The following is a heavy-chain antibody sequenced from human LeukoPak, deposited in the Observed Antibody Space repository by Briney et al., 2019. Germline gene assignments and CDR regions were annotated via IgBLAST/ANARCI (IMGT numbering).Heavy chain of an antibody. D-gene: IGHD3-3*01. CDR2: IYTSGST. Sequence: PSETLSLTCTVSGGSISSYYWSWIRQPAGKGLEWIGRIYTSGSTNYNPSLKSRVTMSVDTSKNQFSLKLSSVTAADTAVYYCARNMRELRFLEWQGYYYYGMDVWGQGTTVTVSS. J-gene: IGHJ6*02. CDR3: ARNMRELRFLEWQGYYYYGMDV. V-gene: IGHV4-4*07. CDR1: GGSISSYY.